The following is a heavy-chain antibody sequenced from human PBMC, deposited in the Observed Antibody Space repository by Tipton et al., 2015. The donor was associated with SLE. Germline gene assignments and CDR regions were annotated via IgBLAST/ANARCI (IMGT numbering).Heavy chain of an antibody. V-gene: IGHV4-39*07. D-gene: IGHD3-3*01. CDR1: GGSISSSSYY. Sequence: TLSLTCTVSGGSISSSSYYWGWIRQPPGKGLEWIGSIYYSGSTYYNPSLKSRVTIPVDTSKNQFSLKLSSVTAADTAVYYCARDKPGVFGVVTPFDYWGQGTLVTVSS. CDR2: IYYSGST. CDR3: ARDKPGVFGVVTPFDY. J-gene: IGHJ4*02.